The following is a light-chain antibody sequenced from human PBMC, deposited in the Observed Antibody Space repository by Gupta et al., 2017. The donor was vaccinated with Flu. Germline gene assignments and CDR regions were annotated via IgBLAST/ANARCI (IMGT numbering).Light chain of an antibody. CDR2: AAS. V-gene: IGKV1-9*01. CDR3: QQLNSYPQGF. Sequence: FLSASVGDRVTITCRASQGISSYLAWYQQKPGKAPKLLIYAASTLQSGVPSRFSGSGSGTEFTLTISSLQPEDFATYYCQQLNSYPQGFFGQGTRLEIK. J-gene: IGKJ5*01. CDR1: QGISSY.